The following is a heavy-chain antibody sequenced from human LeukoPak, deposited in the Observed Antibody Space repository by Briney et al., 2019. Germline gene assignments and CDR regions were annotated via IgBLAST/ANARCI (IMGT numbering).Heavy chain of an antibody. CDR1: GYTFTSYG. D-gene: IGHD3-22*01. V-gene: IGHV1-18*01. Sequence: GASVKVSCKASGYTFTSYGISWVRQAPGQGLEWMGWISAYNGNTNYAQKLHGRGTMTTATSTRTAYMELRSLRSDDTAVYYCARDLSYDSSGYYRNDAFDIWGQGTMVTVSS. CDR2: ISAYNGNT. CDR3: ARDLSYDSSGYYRNDAFDI. J-gene: IGHJ3*02.